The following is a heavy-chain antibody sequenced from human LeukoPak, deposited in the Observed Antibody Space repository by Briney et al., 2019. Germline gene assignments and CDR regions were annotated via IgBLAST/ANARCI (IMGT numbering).Heavy chain of an antibody. CDR3: ARGLGEGYPDH. D-gene: IGHD5-12*01. CDR1: GGSFSGFY. CDR2: IFPGGRI. J-gene: IGHJ4*02. Sequence: PSETPSLTCAVHGGSFSGFYWTWMRQPPGKGPEWIGEIFPGGRINYNPSLQSRVTISGDTSKNQFSLKVSSVTAADTTVYYCARGLGEGYPDHWGQGTVVTVSP. V-gene: IGHV4-34*01.